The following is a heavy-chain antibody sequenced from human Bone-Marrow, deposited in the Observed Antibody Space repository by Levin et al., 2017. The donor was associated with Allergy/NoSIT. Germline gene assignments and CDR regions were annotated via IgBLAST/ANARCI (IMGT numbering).Heavy chain of an antibody. J-gene: IGHJ4*02. CDR2: ICPVIGACS. Sequence: PGGSLRLSCAASGFTFSSSPMTWVRQAPGQGLEWVSAICPVIGACSYYAHSVEGRFTISRDNSKNTLYLQMNSLRVEDTAVYYCARNATAVTGSYLGHWGQGTLVTVSS. D-gene: IGHD1-26*01. CDR1: GFTFSSSP. CDR3: ARNATAVTGSYLGH. V-gene: IGHV3-23*01.